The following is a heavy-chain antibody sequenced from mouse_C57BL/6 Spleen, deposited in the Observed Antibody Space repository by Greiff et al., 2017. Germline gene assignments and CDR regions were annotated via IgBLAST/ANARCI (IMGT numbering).Heavy chain of an antibody. CDR3: TDYCGSSYPFAY. V-gene: IGHV14-1*01. CDR1: GFNIKDYY. CDR2: IDPEDGDT. J-gene: IGHJ3*01. Sequence: VQLKQSGAELVRPGASVKLSCTASGFNIKDYYMHWVKQRPEQGLEWIGMIDPEDGDTEYAPKFQGKATMTADTSSNTAYLQLSSLTSEDTAVYYCTDYCGSSYPFAYWGQGTLVTVSA. D-gene: IGHD1-1*01.